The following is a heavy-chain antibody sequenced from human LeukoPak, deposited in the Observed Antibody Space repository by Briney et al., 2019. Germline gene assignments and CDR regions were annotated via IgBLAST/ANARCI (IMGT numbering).Heavy chain of an antibody. Sequence: GGSLRLSCAASGFTFSSYWMHWVRRAPGKGLVWVSRINSDGSRSTYADSVKGRFTISRDNAKNTLYLQMNSLRAEDTAVYYCARDRGNWFDPWGQGTLVTVSS. J-gene: IGHJ5*02. CDR3: ARDRGNWFDP. CDR1: GFTFSSYW. V-gene: IGHV3-74*01. CDR2: INSDGSRS.